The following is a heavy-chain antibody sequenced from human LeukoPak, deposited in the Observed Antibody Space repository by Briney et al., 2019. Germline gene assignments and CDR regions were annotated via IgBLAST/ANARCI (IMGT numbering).Heavy chain of an antibody. CDR2: IYHSGST. Sequence: PSETLSLTCAVYGGSFSGYYWSWIRQPPGKGLEWIGYIYHSGSTYYNPSLKSRVTISVDRSKSQFSLKLSSVTAADTAVYYCARSQYYYDSSGYFDYWGQGTLVTVSS. D-gene: IGHD3-22*01. V-gene: IGHV4-34*01. CDR3: ARSQYYYDSSGYFDY. J-gene: IGHJ4*02. CDR1: GGSFSGYY.